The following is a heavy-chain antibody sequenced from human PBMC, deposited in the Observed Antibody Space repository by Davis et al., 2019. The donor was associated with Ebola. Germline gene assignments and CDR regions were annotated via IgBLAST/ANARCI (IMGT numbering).Heavy chain of an antibody. J-gene: IGHJ5*02. Sequence: GESLKISCAASGFTFSTYGMHWVRQAPGKGLEWVAIIWYDGSKKYYADSVKGRFTISRDNSKNTLYLQMNSLRAEDTAVYYCARDAISGGFDPWGQGTLVTVSS. CDR3: ARDAISGGFDP. CDR1: GFTFSTYG. D-gene: IGHD3-10*01. V-gene: IGHV3-30*02. CDR2: IWYDGSKK.